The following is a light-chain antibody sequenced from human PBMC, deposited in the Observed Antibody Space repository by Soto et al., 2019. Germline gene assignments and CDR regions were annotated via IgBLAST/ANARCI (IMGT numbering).Light chain of an antibody. CDR1: QRVSSSY. CDR2: GAS. CDR3: QQYGSSAWT. J-gene: IGKJ1*01. Sequence: EIVLTQSPGTLPLSPGERATLSCRASQRVSSSYLAWNQQKPGQAPRLLIYGASSRATGLPDRFSGSGSGTDFTLTISRLEPEDFAVYYCQQYGSSAWTFGQGTKVEIK. V-gene: IGKV3-20*01.